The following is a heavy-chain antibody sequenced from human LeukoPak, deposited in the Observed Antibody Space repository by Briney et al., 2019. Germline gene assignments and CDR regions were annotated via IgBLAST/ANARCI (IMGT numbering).Heavy chain of an antibody. J-gene: IGHJ4*02. CDR3: ARVSSVGRIPTPDGYLDY. V-gene: IGHV3-30-3*01. CDR1: GFTFSSYA. CDR2: ISYDGSNK. Sequence: GGSLRLSCAASGFTFSSYAMHWVRQAPGKGLEWVAVISYDGSNKYYADSVRGRFTISRDNSKNTLYLQMSSLRAEDTVVYYCARVSSVGRIPTPDGYLDYWGQGTLVTVSS. D-gene: IGHD5-18*01.